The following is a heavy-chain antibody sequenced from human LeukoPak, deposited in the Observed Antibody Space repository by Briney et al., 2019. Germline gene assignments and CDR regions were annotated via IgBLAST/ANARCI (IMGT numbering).Heavy chain of an antibody. CDR3: ARGGGHYDFWSGYHKIAYFDY. CDR1: VGSISSYY. Sequence: SETLSLTCTVSVGSISSYYWSWIRQPPGKGPEWIGYIYYSGSTNYNPSLKSRVTISVDTSKNQFSLKLSSVTAADPAVYYCARGGGHYDFWSGYHKIAYFDYWGQGTLVTVSS. V-gene: IGHV4-59*01. J-gene: IGHJ4*02. D-gene: IGHD3-3*01. CDR2: IYYSGST.